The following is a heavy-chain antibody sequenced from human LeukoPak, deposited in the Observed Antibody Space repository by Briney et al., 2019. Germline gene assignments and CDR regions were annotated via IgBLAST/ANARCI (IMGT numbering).Heavy chain of an antibody. CDR3: ARSPTKRVPEDY. D-gene: IGHD2-2*01. Sequence: PSETLSLTCAVYGGSFSGYYWSWIRQPPGKGLEWIGEINHSGSTNYNPSLKSRVTISVDTSKNQFSLRLRSVTAADTAVYYCARSPTKRVPEDYWGQGTLVTVSS. CDR1: GGSFSGYY. V-gene: IGHV4-34*01. J-gene: IGHJ4*02. CDR2: INHSGST.